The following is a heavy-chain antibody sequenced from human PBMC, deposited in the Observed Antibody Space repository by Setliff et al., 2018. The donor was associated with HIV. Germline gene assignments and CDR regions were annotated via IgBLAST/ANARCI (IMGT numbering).Heavy chain of an antibody. CDR2: IYISGST. V-gene: IGHV4-4*09. J-gene: IGHJ6*02. D-gene: IGHD1-26*01. Sequence: SETLSLTCTVSGDSINKYYWSWIRQPPGKGLEWIGFIYISGSTMYNPSLKSRVTMSLDTSKNQVSLKLTSVTAADTAVYYCARRSIVGSTRGYYYYALDVWGQGTTVTVS. CDR1: GDSINKYY. CDR3: ARRSIVGSTRGYYYYALDV.